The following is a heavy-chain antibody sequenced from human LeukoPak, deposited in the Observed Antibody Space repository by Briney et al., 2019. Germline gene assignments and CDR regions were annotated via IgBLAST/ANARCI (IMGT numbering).Heavy chain of an antibody. CDR1: GFTFSNYD. Sequence: GGSLRLSCAVSGFTFSNYDMNWVRQAPGKGLEWVSAIDSGATNTYYADFVKGRFTISRDNSRNTLYLQMNSLRAEDTAVYYCAKEREPYYFDYWGQGTLVTVSS. J-gene: IGHJ4*02. CDR2: IDSGATNT. CDR3: AKEREPYYFDY. D-gene: IGHD1-26*01. V-gene: IGHV3-23*01.